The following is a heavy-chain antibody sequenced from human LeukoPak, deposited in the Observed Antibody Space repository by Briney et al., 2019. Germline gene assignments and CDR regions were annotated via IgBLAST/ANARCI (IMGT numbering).Heavy chain of an antibody. J-gene: IGHJ3*02. V-gene: IGHV4-39*01. D-gene: IGHD1-26*01. CDR1: GGSISSSSYY. Sequence: SETLSLTCTVSGGSISSSSYYWGWIRQPPGKGLEWIGSIYYSGSTYYNPSLKSRVTISVDTSKNQFSLKLSSVTAADTAVYYCARGKTPKLGATSAFDIWGQGTMVTVSS. CDR3: ARGKTPKLGATSAFDI. CDR2: IYYSGST.